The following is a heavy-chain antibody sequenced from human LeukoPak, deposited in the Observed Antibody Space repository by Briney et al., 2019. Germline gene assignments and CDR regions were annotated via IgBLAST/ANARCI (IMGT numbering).Heavy chain of an antibody. J-gene: IGHJ4*02. D-gene: IGHD3-22*01. CDR2: IYYSGST. V-gene: IGHV4-59*05. CDR1: GGSISSYY. Sequence: SETLSLTCTVSGGSISSYYWSWVRQPPGKGLEWIGSIYYSGSTYYNPSLKSRVTISVDTSKNQFSLKLSSVTAADTAVYYCARHFVEGSYYYDSSGYFPFDYWGQGTLVTVSS. CDR3: ARHFVEGSYYYDSSGYFPFDY.